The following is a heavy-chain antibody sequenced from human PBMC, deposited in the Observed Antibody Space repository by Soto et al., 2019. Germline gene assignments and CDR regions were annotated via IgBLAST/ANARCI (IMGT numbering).Heavy chain of an antibody. CDR3: ARADDYGDYPH. D-gene: IGHD4-17*01. CDR1: GFTFSSYG. J-gene: IGHJ4*02. CDR2: IWYDGSNK. V-gene: IGHV3-33*01. Sequence: GGSLRLSCAASGFTFSSYGMHWVRRAPGKGLEWVAVIWYDGSNKYYADSVKGRFTISRDNSKNTLYLQMNSLRAEDTAVYYCARADDYGDYPHWGQGTLVTVSS.